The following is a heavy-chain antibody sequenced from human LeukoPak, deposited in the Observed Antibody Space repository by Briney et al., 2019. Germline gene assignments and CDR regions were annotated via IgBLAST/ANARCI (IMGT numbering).Heavy chain of an antibody. V-gene: IGHV4-39*02. D-gene: IGHD3-10*01. CDR2: IYHSGNT. J-gene: IGHJ5*01. CDR1: GGSISSSSYY. Sequence: SETLSLTCTVSGGSISSSSYYWGWIRQPPGKGLEWIGNIYHSGNTYYNSSLKSRVTISVDTSKNHIVLKLTSVTAADTAVYFCARRVGFYGSGSLNYFDPWGQGILVSVSS. CDR3: ARRVGFYGSGSLNYFDP.